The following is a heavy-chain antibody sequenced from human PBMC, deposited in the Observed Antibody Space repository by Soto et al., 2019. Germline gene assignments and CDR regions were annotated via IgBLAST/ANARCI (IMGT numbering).Heavy chain of an antibody. CDR1: GGSISSSNW. J-gene: IGHJ4*02. CDR3: AARRTGSTRHLDD. D-gene: IGHD3-9*01. V-gene: IGHV4-4*02. CDR2: MYHRGSS. Sequence: SETLSLTCDVSGGSISSSNWWTWVRQPPGKGLEWIGEMYHRGSSNYTPSLKSRVTISVDKSTNQFSLKLSSVTAADTAVYYCAARRTGSTRHLDDWGQGTLVTVSS.